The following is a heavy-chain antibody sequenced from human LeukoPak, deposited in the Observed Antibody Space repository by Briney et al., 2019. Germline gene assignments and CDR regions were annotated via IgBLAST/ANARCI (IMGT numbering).Heavy chain of an antibody. CDR2: INPNSGGT. V-gene: IGHV1-2*02. D-gene: IGHD2-2*01. J-gene: IGHJ5*02. Sequence: ASVKVSCKASGYTFTGYYMHWVRQAPGQGLEWMGWINPNSGGTNYAQKFQGRVTMTRDTSISTAYMELSRLRSDDTAVYYCARTPPKCSSTSCLPFDPWGQGTLVTVSS. CDR1: GYTFTGYY. CDR3: ARTPPKCSSTSCLPFDP.